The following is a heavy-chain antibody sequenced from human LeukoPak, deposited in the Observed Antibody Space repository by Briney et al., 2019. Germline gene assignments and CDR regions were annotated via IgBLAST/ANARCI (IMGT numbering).Heavy chain of an antibody. V-gene: IGHV4-31*03. J-gene: IGHJ4*02. Sequence: MTSETLSLTCTVSGGSISSGGYYWSWIRQHPGKGLEWIGYIYYSGSTYYNPSLKSRVTISVDTSKNQFSLKLSSVTAADTAVYYCAEDRDGYSRFDYWGQGTLVTVSS. CDR1: GGSISSGGYY. CDR3: AEDRDGYSRFDY. CDR2: IYYSGST. D-gene: IGHD5-24*01.